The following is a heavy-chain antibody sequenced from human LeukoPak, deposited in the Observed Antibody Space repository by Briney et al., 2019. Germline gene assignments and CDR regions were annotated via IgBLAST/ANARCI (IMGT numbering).Heavy chain of an antibody. Sequence: PGGSLRLSRTASGFTFSSYTMNWVRQAPGKGLEWVSLISSSSSDIYYADSVKGRFTISRDNANNSLYLQMSSLRADDTAVYYCARVYYGGSLDYWGQGTLVTVSS. CDR2: ISSSSSDI. V-gene: IGHV3-21*01. CDR3: ARVYYGGSLDY. CDR1: GFTFSSYT. J-gene: IGHJ4*02. D-gene: IGHD4-23*01.